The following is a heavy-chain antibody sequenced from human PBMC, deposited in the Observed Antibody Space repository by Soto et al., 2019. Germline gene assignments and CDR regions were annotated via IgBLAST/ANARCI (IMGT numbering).Heavy chain of an antibody. CDR1: GFIVSNKH. Sequence: EVQLVETGGGLMQPGGSLRLSCAASGFIVSNKHMGWVRQAPGKGLESVSILYTDDRTYYADSVKGRFIISRDNSKNTVSLQMNGLRDEDTAMYYCVGAAPGDWGQGTPVTVSS. V-gene: IGHV3-53*05. CDR2: LYTDDRT. J-gene: IGHJ4*02. CDR3: VGAAPGD. D-gene: IGHD3-16*01.